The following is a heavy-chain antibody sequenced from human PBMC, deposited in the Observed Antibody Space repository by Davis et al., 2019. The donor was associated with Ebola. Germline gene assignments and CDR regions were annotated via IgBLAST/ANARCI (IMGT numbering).Heavy chain of an antibody. V-gene: IGHV3-23*01. J-gene: IGHJ5*02. D-gene: IGHD4-17*01. CDR3: SKVHPPTTVTTGWFDP. CDR1: GFIFSSYA. Sequence: GESLKISCAASGFIFSSYAMSWVRQAPGKGLEWVSSISFRSITYHADSVKGRFTISRDNSKNTLYLQMNSLRAEETAVYYCSKVHPPTTVTTGWFDPRGQGTLVTVSS. CDR2: ISFRSIT.